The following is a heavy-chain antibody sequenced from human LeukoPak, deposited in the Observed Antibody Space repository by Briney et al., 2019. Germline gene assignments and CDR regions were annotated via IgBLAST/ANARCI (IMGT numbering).Heavy chain of an antibody. CDR2: INHSGST. V-gene: IGHV4-34*01. D-gene: IGHD3-3*01. Sequence: PSETLSLTCAVYGGSFSGYYWSWIRQPPGKGLEWIGEINHSGSTNYNPSLKSRVTISVDTSKNQFSLKLSSVTAADTAVYHCASYAGYYDFWSGYYIGYFDYWGQGTLVTVSS. J-gene: IGHJ4*02. CDR3: ASYAGYYDFWSGYYIGYFDY. CDR1: GGSFSGYY.